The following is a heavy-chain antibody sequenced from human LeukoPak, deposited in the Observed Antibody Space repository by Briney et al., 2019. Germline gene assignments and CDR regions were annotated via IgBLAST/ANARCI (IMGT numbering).Heavy chain of an antibody. CDR1: GGSISSYY. J-gene: IGHJ6*02. V-gene: IGHV4-59*01. D-gene: IGHD6-13*01. CDR3: ARDGAAAAGTPYYYYGMDV. CDR2: IYYSGST. Sequence: SETLSLTCTVSGGSISSYYWSWIRQPPGKGLEWIGYIYYSGSTNYNPSLKSRVTISVDTSKNQFSLKLSSVTAADTAVYYCARDGAAAAGTPYYYYGMDVWGQGTTVTVSS.